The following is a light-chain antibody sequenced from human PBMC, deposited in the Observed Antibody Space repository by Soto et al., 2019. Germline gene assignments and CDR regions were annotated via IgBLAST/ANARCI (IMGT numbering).Light chain of an antibody. CDR2: GAS. CDR1: QSVSSN. V-gene: IGKV3-15*01. J-gene: IGKJ5*01. CDR3: QQYDNWPIT. Sequence: EIVMTQSPATLSVSPGERATLSCRASQSVSSNLAWYQQKPGQAPRLLIYGASTRATCIPARFSGSGSGTEFTRTIISLQSEDFAVFYCQQYDNWPITFGQGTRLEIK.